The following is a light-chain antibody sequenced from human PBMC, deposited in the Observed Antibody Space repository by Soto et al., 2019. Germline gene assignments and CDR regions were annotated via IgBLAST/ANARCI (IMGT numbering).Light chain of an antibody. Sequence: DVVMTQSPLSLPVTLGQPASISCRSSQSLIHSDGNTYLNWFQQRPGQSPRRLIYEVSDRDSGGPDRFSGSGSGTDFTLKISRGDAEDVGVYYCVQGTHWPWTFGQGTEVEIK. CDR2: EVS. CDR3: VQGTHWPWT. J-gene: IGKJ1*01. V-gene: IGKV2-30*02. CDR1: QSLIHSDGNTY.